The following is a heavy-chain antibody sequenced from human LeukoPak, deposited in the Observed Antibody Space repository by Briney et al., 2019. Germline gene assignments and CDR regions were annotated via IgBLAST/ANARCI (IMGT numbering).Heavy chain of an antibody. CDR1: GGSISSSSYY. V-gene: IGHV4-39*07. CDR3: ARAHHYYDSSGPRAFDI. D-gene: IGHD3-22*01. Sequence: SETLSLTCTVSGGSISSSSYYWGWIRQPPGKGLEGIGSIYYSGSTYYNPSLKSRVTISVDTSKNQFSLKLRSVTAADTAVYYCARAHHYYDSSGPRAFDIWGQGTMVTVSS. J-gene: IGHJ3*02. CDR2: IYYSGST.